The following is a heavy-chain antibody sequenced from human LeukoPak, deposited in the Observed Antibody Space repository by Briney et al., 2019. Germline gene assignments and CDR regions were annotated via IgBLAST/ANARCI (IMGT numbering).Heavy chain of an antibody. Sequence: SETLSLTCTVSGGSISNYCWSWIWQPPRKGLEWIGYICYSGSTNYNPSLKSRVTISVDTSKNQFSLKLSSVTAADTAVYYCARGYTYGPPVEYWGQGTLVTVSS. J-gene: IGHJ4*02. CDR3: ARGYTYGPPVEY. D-gene: IGHD5-18*01. V-gene: IGHV4-59*01. CDR2: ICYSGST. CDR1: GGSISNYC.